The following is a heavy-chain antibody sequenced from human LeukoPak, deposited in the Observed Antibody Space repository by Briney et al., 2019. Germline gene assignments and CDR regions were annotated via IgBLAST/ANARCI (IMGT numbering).Heavy chain of an antibody. J-gene: IGHJ4*02. CDR1: GGSISSYY. Sequence: PSETLSLTCTVSGGSISSYYWSWIRQPPGKGLEWIGYIYYSGSTNYNPSLKSRVTISVDTSKNQFSLKLSPVTAADTAVYYCAREAYSSGWLFDYWGQGTLATVSS. V-gene: IGHV4-59*01. CDR3: AREAYSSGWLFDY. D-gene: IGHD6-19*01. CDR2: IYYSGST.